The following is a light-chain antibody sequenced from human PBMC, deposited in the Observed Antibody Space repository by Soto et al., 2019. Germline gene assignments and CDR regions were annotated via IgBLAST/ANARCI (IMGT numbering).Light chain of an antibody. CDR3: QQFGSSVT. CDR2: GAS. CDR1: QSIISSY. V-gene: IGKV3-20*01. J-gene: IGKJ5*01. Sequence: EIVLTQTPGTLSLSPGERATLSCRASQSIISSYFAWYQQKPGQTPRLLIYGASRRATGIPDRFSGSGSGTDFTLTISRLEPEDFAVYYCQQFGSSVTFGQGTRLEI.